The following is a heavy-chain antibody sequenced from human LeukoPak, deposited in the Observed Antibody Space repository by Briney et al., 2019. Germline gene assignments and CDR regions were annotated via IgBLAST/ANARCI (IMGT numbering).Heavy chain of an antibody. Sequence: PGGSLRLSCAASGFTVSSNYMSWVRQAPGKGLEWVSVIYSGGSTYCADSVKGRFTISRDNSKNMFYVQINSLRSEDTAVYYCARGRGFGELSFDYWGQGTLVTVSS. CDR3: ARGRGFGELSFDY. CDR1: GFTVSSNY. CDR2: IYSGGST. J-gene: IGHJ4*02. V-gene: IGHV3-53*05. D-gene: IGHD3-10*01.